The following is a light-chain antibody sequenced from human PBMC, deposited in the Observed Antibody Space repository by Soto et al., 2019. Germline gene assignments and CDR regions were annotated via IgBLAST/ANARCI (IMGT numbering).Light chain of an antibody. CDR2: AAS. V-gene: IGKV1-9*01. Sequence: DIQLTQSPSFLSASVGDRVTITCLASQGISSYLAWYQQKPGKAPKLLIYAASTLQSGVPSRFSGSGSGTEFTLTISSLQPEDFAASYCQQLNSYPITFGQGTRLEIK. CDR1: QGISSY. CDR3: QQLNSYPIT. J-gene: IGKJ5*01.